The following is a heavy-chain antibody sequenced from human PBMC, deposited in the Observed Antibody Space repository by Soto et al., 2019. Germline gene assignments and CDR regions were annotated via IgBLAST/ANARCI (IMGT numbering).Heavy chain of an antibody. Sequence: QVQLQESGPGLVKPSGTLSLTCGVSGDSISSNNWWNWVRQPPGKGLEWIGEIHHRGSTNYNPSLKSRVTISIDKSTNQFSLKLNSVTAADTAVYYCARVRQYCSSSSCYLDPWGQGTLVTVSS. D-gene: IGHD2-2*01. J-gene: IGHJ5*02. CDR1: GDSISSNNW. CDR2: IHHRGST. CDR3: ARVRQYCSSSSCYLDP. V-gene: IGHV4-4*02.